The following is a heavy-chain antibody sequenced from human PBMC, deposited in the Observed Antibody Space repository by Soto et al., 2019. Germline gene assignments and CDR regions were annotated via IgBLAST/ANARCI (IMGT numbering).Heavy chain of an antibody. CDR1: GFSFSSYG. Sequence: GGSLRLSCAAXGFSFSSYGMHWVRQAPGKGLEWVAVISYDGGKKQYADSVKGRFTISRDNSKNTLYLQMNSLRAEDTAVYSCAKGVTRGYYYYYYMDVWGKVTTITVSS. CDR3: AKGVTRGYYYYYYMDV. V-gene: IGHV3-30*18. CDR2: ISYDGGKK. D-gene: IGHD2-21*02. J-gene: IGHJ6*03.